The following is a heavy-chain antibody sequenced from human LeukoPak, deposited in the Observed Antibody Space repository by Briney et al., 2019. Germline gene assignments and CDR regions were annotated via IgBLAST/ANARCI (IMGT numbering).Heavy chain of an antibody. D-gene: IGHD4-17*01. CDR2: IYTSGST. CDR1: GYSISSGYY. Sequence: SETLSLTCTVSGYSISSGYYWSWIRQPAGKGLEWIGRIYTSGSTNYNPSLKSRVTMSVDTSKNQFSLKLSSVTAADTAVYYCARGPTTVTRAFDYWGQGTLVTVSS. CDR3: ARGPTTVTRAFDY. J-gene: IGHJ4*02. V-gene: IGHV4-4*07.